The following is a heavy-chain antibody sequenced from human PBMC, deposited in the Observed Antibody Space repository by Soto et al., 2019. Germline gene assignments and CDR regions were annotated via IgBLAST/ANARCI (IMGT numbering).Heavy chain of an antibody. V-gene: IGHV1-2*04. CDR3: ARDFVAGPYRDGALSYYYYCMDD. D-gene: IGHD4-4*01. J-gene: IGHJ6*02. CDR1: GYTFTGYY. Sequence: ASVPVSCKASGYTFTGYYMPWVRQAPGQGHELMGWINPNSGGTNYAQKFQGWVTMTRDTSISTAYMELSRLRSGDTVVYYCARDFVAGPYRDGALSYYYYCMDDWGQGATVTVSS. CDR2: INPNSGGT.